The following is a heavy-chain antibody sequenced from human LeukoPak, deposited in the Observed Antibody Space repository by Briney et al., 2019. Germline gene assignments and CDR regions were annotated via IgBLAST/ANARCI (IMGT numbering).Heavy chain of an antibody. V-gene: IGHV3-23*01. CDR2: ISDNGGET. CDR1: GFTFTDYA. J-gene: IGHJ4*02. CDR3: ARGGQYYIDY. D-gene: IGHD3-10*01. Sequence: GGSLRLSCAASGFTFTDYAMSWVRQAPEKGLEWISTISDNGGETYYADSVKGRFTISRDNSKNTLYLQMNSLRAEDTAVYYCARGGQYYIDYWGQGTLVTVSS.